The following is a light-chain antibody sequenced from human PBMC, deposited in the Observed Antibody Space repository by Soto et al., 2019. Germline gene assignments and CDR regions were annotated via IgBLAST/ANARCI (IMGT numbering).Light chain of an antibody. CDR2: DAS. CDR3: QQRSNWPLLT. V-gene: IGKV3-11*01. CDR1: QSVRSY. J-gene: IGKJ4*01. Sequence: EIVLTQSPATLSLSPWERATLSCRASQSVRSYVAWYQQKPGQAPRLLIYDASNRATGIPARFSGSGSGTDFTLTISSLEPEDFAVYYCQQRSNWPLLTFGGGTKVDIK.